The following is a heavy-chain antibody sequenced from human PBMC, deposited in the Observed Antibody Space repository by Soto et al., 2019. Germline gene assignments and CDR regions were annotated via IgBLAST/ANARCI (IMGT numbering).Heavy chain of an antibody. CDR2: IDPGDSSA. CDR1: GYTFFSFW. V-gene: IGHV5-10-1*01. J-gene: IGHJ4*02. Sequence: GESLKISCHGSGYTFFSFWIVWVRQVPGKGLEWVGRIDPGDSSATYSPTFQGHVTISADRSTRSAYLQWRSLRASDTAIYFCARRYCSRADCYSDSWDQGSLVTVSS. CDR3: ARRYCSRADCYSDS. D-gene: IGHD2-2*01.